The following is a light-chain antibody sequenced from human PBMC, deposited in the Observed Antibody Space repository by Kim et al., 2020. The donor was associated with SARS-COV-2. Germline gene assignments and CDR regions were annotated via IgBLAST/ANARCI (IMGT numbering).Light chain of an antibody. J-gene: IGKJ1*01. Sequence: ASVGDRVTITCRASQDITNSLAWYQQKPGKVPKVLIYAASTLHSGVPSRFSGSGSGTEFTLTISGLQTEDVATYYCQKYNSAPWTFGPGTKVDIK. CDR2: AAS. CDR1: QDITNS. V-gene: IGKV1-27*01. CDR3: QKYNSAPWT.